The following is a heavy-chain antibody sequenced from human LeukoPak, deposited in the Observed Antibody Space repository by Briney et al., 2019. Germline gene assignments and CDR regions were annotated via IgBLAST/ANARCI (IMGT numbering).Heavy chain of an antibody. V-gene: IGHV3-48*01. D-gene: IGHD5-18*01. J-gene: IGHJ4*02. CDR2: ISSDAKTV. Sequence: PGGSLRLSCAASGFNFRFYIMNWVRQAPGKGLEWISYISSDAKTVNYADSVKGRFTISRDNAKNSLYLQMNSLSADDTAVYYCARVGSRYGPPNSWGQGTLATVSS. CDR1: GFNFRFYI. CDR3: ARVGSRYGPPNS.